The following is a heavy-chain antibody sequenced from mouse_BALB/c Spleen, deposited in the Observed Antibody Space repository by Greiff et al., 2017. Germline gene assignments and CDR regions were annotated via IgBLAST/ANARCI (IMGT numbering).Heavy chain of an antibody. D-gene: IGHD2-3*01. CDR1: GFNIKDYY. Sequence: VQLQQSGAELVRPGALVKFSCKALGFNIKDYYMHWVKQRPDQGLEWIGWIVPENVNTIYDPKFQGKASITANTSSNTACRQISSLTSEDTAVFYCASDGYYGDWGQGTTLTVSS. J-gene: IGHJ2*01. CDR3: ASDGYYGD. V-gene: IGHV14-1*02. CDR2: IVPENVNT.